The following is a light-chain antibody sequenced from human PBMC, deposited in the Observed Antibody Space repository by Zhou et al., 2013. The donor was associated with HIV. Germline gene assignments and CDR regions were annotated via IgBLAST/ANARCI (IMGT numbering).Light chain of an antibody. V-gene: IGKV1-5*03. CDR3: HQYNNYPRS. CDR1: QSISSW. CDR2: KAS. J-gene: IGKJ2*01. Sequence: DIQMTQSPSTLSASVGDRVTITCRASQSISSWLAWYQQKPGKAPKLLIFKASTLESGVASRFSGSGYGTEFTLTINGLQPDDLATYYCHQYNNYPRSFGQGTKTGDQT.